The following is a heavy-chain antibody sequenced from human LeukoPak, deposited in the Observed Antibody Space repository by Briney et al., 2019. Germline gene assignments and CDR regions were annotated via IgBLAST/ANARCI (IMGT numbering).Heavy chain of an antibody. J-gene: IGHJ2*01. Sequence: GGSLRLSCAASGFTFSSYWMSWVRQAPGKGLEWVANIKQDGSEKYYVDSVKGRFTISRDNSKNTLYLQMNSLRAEDTAVYYCAKSPAKLGTARDGYFDLWGRGTLVTVSS. CDR1: GFTFSSYW. CDR3: AKSPAKLGTARDGYFDL. V-gene: IGHV3-7*03. CDR2: IKQDGSEK. D-gene: IGHD7-27*01.